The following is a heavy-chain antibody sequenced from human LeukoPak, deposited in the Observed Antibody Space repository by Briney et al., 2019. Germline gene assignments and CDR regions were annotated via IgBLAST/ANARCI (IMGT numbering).Heavy chain of an antibody. CDR2: ISSDGGTR. J-gene: IGHJ3*02. V-gene: IGHV3-48*01. Sequence: GGSLRLSCAASSAFTFSKYTMNWVRQAPGKGLEWISYISSDGGTRFYADSVKGRFTSSRDNAKKSHYLQMNSLRGEDTAVYYCVLSFISVMLVMKGGGFDIWGQGTMVTVSS. CDR1: AFTFSKYT. D-gene: IGHD3-22*01. CDR3: VLSFISVMLVMKGGGFDI.